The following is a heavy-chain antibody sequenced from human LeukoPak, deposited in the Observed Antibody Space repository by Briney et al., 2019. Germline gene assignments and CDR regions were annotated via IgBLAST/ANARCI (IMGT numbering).Heavy chain of an antibody. CDR3: ARRWELTRLNYFDY. V-gene: IGHV1-18*01. CDR2: ISAYNGNT. CDR1: GYTFTSYG. D-gene: IGHD1-26*01. Sequence: ASVKVSCKASGYTFTSYGISWVRQAPGQGLEWMGWISAYNGNTNHAQKLQGRVTMTTDTSTSTAYMELRSLRSDDTAVYYCARRWELTRLNYFDYWGQGTLVTVSS. J-gene: IGHJ4*02.